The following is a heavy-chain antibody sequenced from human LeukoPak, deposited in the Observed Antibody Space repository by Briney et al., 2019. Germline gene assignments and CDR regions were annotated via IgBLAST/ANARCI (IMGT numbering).Heavy chain of an antibody. D-gene: IGHD1-26*01. CDR2: IIPIFGTA. J-gene: IGHJ4*02. V-gene: IGHV1-69*05. CDR3: AREYSGRGSGTFDY. CDR1: GGTFSSYA. Sequence: SVKVSCKASGGTFSSYAISWVRQAPGQGLEWMGGIIPIFGTANYAQRLQGRVTMTTDTSTSTAYMELMSLRSDDTAVYYCAREYSGRGSGTFDYWGQGTLVTVSS.